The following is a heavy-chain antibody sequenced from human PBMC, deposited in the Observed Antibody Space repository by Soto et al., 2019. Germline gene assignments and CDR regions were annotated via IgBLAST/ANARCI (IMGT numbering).Heavy chain of an antibody. J-gene: IGHJ6*02. CDR2: IIPILGIA. CDR1: GGTFSSYT. Sequence: ASVKVSCKASGGTFSSYTISWVRQAPGQGLEWMGRIIPILGIANYAQKFQGRVTITADKSTSTAYMELSSLRSEDTAVYYCARGVSGYDYYYYYGMDVWGQGTTVTVSS. CDR3: ARGVSGYDYYYYYGMDV. D-gene: IGHD5-12*01. V-gene: IGHV1-69*02.